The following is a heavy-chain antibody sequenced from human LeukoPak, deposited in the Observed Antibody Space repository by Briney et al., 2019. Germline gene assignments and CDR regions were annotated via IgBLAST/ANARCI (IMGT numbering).Heavy chain of an antibody. D-gene: IGHD1-26*01. CDR1: GFTFSAYA. CDR3: ANWREGARPNFDY. J-gene: IGHJ4*02. Sequence: GGSLRLSCEASGFTFSAYAMTWVRQAPGKGLEWVSSVGSDNKPHYSESVKGRFAISRDNSKSTLFLQMNSLRAEDTALYYCANWREGARPNFDYWGQGTLVTVSS. V-gene: IGHV3-23*05. CDR2: VGSDNKP.